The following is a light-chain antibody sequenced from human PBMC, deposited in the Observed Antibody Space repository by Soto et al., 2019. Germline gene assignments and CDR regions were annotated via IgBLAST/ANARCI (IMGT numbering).Light chain of an antibody. Sequence: QSVLTQPPSAYGTPGQRVTISCSGSSSNIGSNTVNWYQQLPGTAPKLLIYSNNQRTSGVPDRFSGSKSGTSASLAISGLQSEDEADYYCAAWDDSLNGFWVFGVGTKLTVL. V-gene: IGLV1-44*01. CDR1: SSNIGSNT. CDR2: SNN. CDR3: AAWDDSLNGFWV. J-gene: IGLJ3*02.